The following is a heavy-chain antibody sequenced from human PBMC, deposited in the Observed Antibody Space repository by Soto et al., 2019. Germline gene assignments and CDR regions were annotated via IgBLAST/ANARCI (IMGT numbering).Heavy chain of an antibody. Sequence: GASVKVSCKASGYTFAGYYMQWVRQAPGQGLEWMGWINPNSGGTNYAQKFQGWVTMTRDTSISTAYMELSRLRSDDTAVYYCASGPYSSGWAYFDYWGQGTLVTVSS. CDR2: INPNSGGT. D-gene: IGHD6-19*01. J-gene: IGHJ4*02. CDR1: GYTFAGYY. V-gene: IGHV1-2*04. CDR3: ASGPYSSGWAYFDY.